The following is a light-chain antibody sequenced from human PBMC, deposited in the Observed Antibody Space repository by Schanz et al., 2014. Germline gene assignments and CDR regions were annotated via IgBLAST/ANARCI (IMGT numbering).Light chain of an antibody. J-gene: IGKJ1*01. CDR3: QQYGTSPRT. CDR1: QSVRSSF. CDR2: GAY. V-gene: IGKV3-20*01. Sequence: EIVLTQSPGILSLSPGERVTLTCRASQSVRSSFLAWYQHKPGQAPRLLIHGAYRTATGIPDRFSGSGSGTEFTLTISSLQSEDFAVYYCQQYGTSPRTFGQGTKVEIK.